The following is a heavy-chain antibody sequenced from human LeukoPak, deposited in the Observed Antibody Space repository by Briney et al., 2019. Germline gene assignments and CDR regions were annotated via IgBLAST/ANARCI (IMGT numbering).Heavy chain of an antibody. CDR1: GGSISNFY. V-gene: IGHV4-4*07. CDR3: ARVRGYSSKDAFDI. D-gene: IGHD6-13*01. J-gene: IGHJ3*02. CDR2: IYTSGST. Sequence: SETLSLTCTVSGGSISNFYWSWIRQPAGKGLEWIGRIYTSGSTNYNPSLKSRVTMSVDTSKNQFSLRLSSVTAADTAVYYCARVRGYSSKDAFDIWGQGTMVTVSS.